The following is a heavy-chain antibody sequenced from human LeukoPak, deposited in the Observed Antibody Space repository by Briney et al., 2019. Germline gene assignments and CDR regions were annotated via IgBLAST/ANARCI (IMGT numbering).Heavy chain of an antibody. V-gene: IGHV3-11*04. Sequence: GGSLRLSCAASGFTFSDYYMSWIRQAPGKGLEWVSYISSSGSTIYYADSVKGRFTISRDNAKNSLYLQMNSLRAEDTAVYYCARDRNYHDSSGYYDAFDIWGHGTMVTVSS. J-gene: IGHJ3*02. CDR1: GFTFSDYY. D-gene: IGHD3-22*01. CDR2: ISSSGSTI. CDR3: ARDRNYHDSSGYYDAFDI.